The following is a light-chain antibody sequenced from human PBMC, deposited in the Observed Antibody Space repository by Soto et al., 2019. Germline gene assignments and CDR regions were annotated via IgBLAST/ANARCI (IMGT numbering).Light chain of an antibody. CDR3: QQYGSSPFT. J-gene: IGKJ4*01. CDR1: QAIDSW. CDR2: TGS. V-gene: IGKV1-12*01. Sequence: DIQMTQSPSSVSASVGDRVTITCRASQAIDSWLAWYQQKPGEAPKLLIFTGSLLHSGVPPRFSGSGSGTDFTLTISSLQPEDFAVYYCQQYGSSPFTFGGGTKVDIK.